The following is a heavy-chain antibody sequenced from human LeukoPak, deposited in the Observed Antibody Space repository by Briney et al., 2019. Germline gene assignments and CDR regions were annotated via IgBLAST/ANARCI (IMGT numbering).Heavy chain of an antibody. J-gene: IGHJ5*02. V-gene: IGHV4-59*01. CDR1: GGSISSYY. D-gene: IGHD6-13*01. CDR2: IYYSGST. Sequence: PSETLSLTCTVSGGSISSYYWSWIRQPPGKGLEWIGYIYYSGSTNYNPSLKSRVTISVDTSKNQFSLKLSSVTAADTAVYYCARDLGIAAAGGWFDPWGQGTLVTVSS. CDR3: ARDLGIAAAGGWFDP.